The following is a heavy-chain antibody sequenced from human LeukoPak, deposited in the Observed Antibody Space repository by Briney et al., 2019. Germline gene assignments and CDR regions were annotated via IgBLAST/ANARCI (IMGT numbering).Heavy chain of an antibody. Sequence: GGSLRLSCAVSGLTFSRYAMSWVRQAPGKGLEWVSAISESGSGTYYADSVKGRFTISRDNSKDTLPLQMNSLRAEDTAVYYCAKDIAQGYTFGSIEQDYWGQGTLVTVSS. D-gene: IGHD5-18*01. CDR1: GLTFSRYA. CDR3: AKDIAQGYTFGSIEQDY. J-gene: IGHJ4*02. V-gene: IGHV3-23*01. CDR2: ISESGSGT.